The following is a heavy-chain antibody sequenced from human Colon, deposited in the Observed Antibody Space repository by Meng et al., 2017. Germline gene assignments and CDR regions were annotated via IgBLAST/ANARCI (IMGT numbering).Heavy chain of an antibody. CDR2: INHRDGST. CDR3: ARPSTVTTSSGTMDV. CDR1: GYTFTSYY. Sequence: ASAKVSCKASGYTFTSYYLHWVRQAPGQGLEWMGIINHRDGSTTYAQKFQDRVTMTWDKSTSTLYLDLGSLTSEDTAVYYCARPSTVTTSSGTMDVWGLGTTVTVSS. V-gene: IGHV1-46*01. D-gene: IGHD4-17*01. J-gene: IGHJ6*02.